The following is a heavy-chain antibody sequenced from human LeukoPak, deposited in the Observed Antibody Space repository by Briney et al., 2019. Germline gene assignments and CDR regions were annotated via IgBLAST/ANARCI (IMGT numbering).Heavy chain of an antibody. V-gene: IGHV4-38-2*02. CDR1: GYSISSGYY. J-gene: IGHJ5*02. CDR2: IYHSGST. Sequence: SETLSLTCTVSGYSISSGYYWGWIRQPPGKGLEWIGSIYHSGSTYYNPSLKSRVTISVDTSKKQFSLKLSSVPAADTAVYYCARVRGYCSGGSCYDIWFDPWGQGTLVTVSS. CDR3: ARVRGYCSGGSCYDIWFDP. D-gene: IGHD2-15*01.